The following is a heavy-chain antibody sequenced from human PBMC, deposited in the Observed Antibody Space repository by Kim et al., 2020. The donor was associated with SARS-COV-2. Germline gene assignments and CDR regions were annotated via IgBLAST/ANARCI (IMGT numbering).Heavy chain of an antibody. Sequence: GGSLRLSCAASGFTFSSYEMNWVRQAPGKGLEWVSWISSSGKTKYYADSVKGRFTISRDNADNSLFLQMNSLRADDTAVYYCARGGTYVSGETTLQQSQYFFFDLWGRGTLVTVSS. D-gene: IGHD2-15*01. CDR3: ARGGTYVSGETTLQQSQYFFFDL. CDR1: GFTFSSYE. CDR2: ISSSGKTK. V-gene: IGHV3-48*03. J-gene: IGHJ2*01.